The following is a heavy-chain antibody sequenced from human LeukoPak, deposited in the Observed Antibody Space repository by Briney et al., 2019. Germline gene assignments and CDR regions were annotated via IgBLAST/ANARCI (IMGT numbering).Heavy chain of an antibody. CDR2: IYYSGST. CDR1: GGSISSYY. J-gene: IGHJ5*02. V-gene: IGHV4-59*01. CDR3: ARANLRGVQRMNWFDP. Sequence: RTSETLSLTCTVSGGSISSYYWSWIRQPPGKGLEWIGYIYYSGSTNYNPSLKSRVTISVDTSKNQFSLKLSSVTAADTAVYYCARANLRGVQRMNWFDPWGQGTLVTVSS. D-gene: IGHD3-10*01.